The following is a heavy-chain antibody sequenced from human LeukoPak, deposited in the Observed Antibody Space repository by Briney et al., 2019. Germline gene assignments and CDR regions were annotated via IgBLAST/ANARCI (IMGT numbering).Heavy chain of an antibody. CDR3: ARALAAAGTGYYFDY. CDR2: ISSSGTHI. J-gene: IGHJ4*02. D-gene: IGHD6-13*01. Sequence: PGGSLRLSCAASGFTFRTYSVNWVRQAPGKGLKWVSSISSSGTHIYYAYSVKGRFTISRDNAMNSLYLQMNSLRAEDTAVYYCARALAAAGTGYYFDYWGQGTLVTVSS. V-gene: IGHV3-21*01. CDR1: GFTFRTYS.